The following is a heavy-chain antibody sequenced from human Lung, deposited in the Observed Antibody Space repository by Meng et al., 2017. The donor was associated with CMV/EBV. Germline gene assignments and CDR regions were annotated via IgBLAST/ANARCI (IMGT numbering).Heavy chain of an antibody. CDR1: GGTFSSYA. D-gene: IGHD2-2*02. Sequence: SXXVSXKASGGTFSSYAISWVRQAPGQGLEWMGGIIPIFGIANYAQKFQGRVTITTDESTSTAYMEVSSLRSEDTAVYYCARDRTGDCSSTSCYNYYYYYGMDVXDQGXTVTVSS. V-gene: IGHV1-69*05. J-gene: IGHJ6*02. CDR3: ARDRTGDCSSTSCYNYYYYYGMDV. CDR2: IIPIFGIA.